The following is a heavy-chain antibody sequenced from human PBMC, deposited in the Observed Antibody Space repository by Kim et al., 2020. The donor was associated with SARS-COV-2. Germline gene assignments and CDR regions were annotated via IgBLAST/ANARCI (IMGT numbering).Heavy chain of an antibody. CDR1: GGSISSYY. V-gene: IGHV4-59*13. CDR3: ARAVPYYYGMDV. J-gene: IGHJ6*02. Sequence: SETLSLTCTVSGGSISSYYWSWIRQPPGKGLEWIGYIYYSGSANYNPSLKSRVTISVDTSKNQFSLKLSSVTAADTAVYYCARAVPYYYGMDVWGQGTTVTVSS. CDR2: IYYSGSA.